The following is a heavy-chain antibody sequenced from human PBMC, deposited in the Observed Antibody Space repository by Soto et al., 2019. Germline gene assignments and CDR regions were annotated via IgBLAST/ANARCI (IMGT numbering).Heavy chain of an antibody. D-gene: IGHD2-15*01. V-gene: IGHV4-59*01. CDR1: GGSISSYY. CDR2: IYYSGST. Sequence: PSETLSLTCTVCGGSISSYYWNWLRQPPGKGLQWIGYIYYSGSTNYNPSLKSRVTISVDTSKNQFSLKLSSVTAADTAVYYCASLIVVVGAANKLHWFGPWGQGPLVTVSS. J-gene: IGHJ5*02. CDR3: ASLIVVVGAANKLHWFGP.